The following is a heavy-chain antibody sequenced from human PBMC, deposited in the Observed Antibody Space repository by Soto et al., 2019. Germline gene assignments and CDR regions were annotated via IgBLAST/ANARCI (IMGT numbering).Heavy chain of an antibody. J-gene: IGHJ6*02. CDR3: AREVRAALRYYYYYGMDV. V-gene: IGHV1-18*01. Sequence: QVQLVQSGAEVKKPGASVKVSCKASGYTFTSYGISWVRQAPGQGLEWMGWISAYNGKTNYAQKLQGRVTMTTDTSTSTAYMELRSLRSDDTAVYYCAREVRAALRYYYYYGMDVWGQGTTVTVSS. D-gene: IGHD6-6*01. CDR2: ISAYNGKT. CDR1: GYTFTSYG.